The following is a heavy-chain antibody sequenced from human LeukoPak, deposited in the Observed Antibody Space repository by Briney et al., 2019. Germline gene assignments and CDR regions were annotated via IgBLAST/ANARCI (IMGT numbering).Heavy chain of an antibody. Sequence: GPTLINPSANIGLTCKSVDLSWRRLVTRKGLEWVSAISGSGGSTYYADSVKGRFTISRDNSKNTLYLQMNSLRAEDTAVYYCARLIAAAVNWFDPWGQGTLVTVSS. CDR1: GLTCKSVD. V-gene: IGHV3-23*01. CDR2: ISGSGGST. D-gene: IGHD6-13*01. J-gene: IGHJ5*02. CDR3: ARLIAAAVNWFDP.